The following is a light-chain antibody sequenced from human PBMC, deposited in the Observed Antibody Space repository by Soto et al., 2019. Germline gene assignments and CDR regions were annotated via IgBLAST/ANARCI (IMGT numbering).Light chain of an antibody. CDR1: QDIAIY. CDR2: AAS. J-gene: IGKJ4*01. V-gene: IGKV1-9*01. CDR3: QQLRMYPST. Sequence: IQLTQSPSSLSASVGDRVTITCRASQDIAIYLAWYQQKPGEAPKLLLYAASTLYCGVPSRFSGSGSGTDFTLTITSLQAEDFATYYCQQLRMYPSTFGGGTKVEIK.